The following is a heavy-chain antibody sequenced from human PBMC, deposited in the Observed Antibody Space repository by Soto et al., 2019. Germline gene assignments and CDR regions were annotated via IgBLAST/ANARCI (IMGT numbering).Heavy chain of an antibody. D-gene: IGHD3-10*01. J-gene: IGHJ4*02. CDR2: ISPYKGNT. V-gene: IGHV1-18*01. CDR3: ARDLDDSGSYYTDY. Sequence: ASVKVSCKASGYTFSSIGISWVRQAPGQGLEWMGWISPYKGNTHYAQGLQGRVTMTTDTSTSTAYMELRSLRSDDTAVYCCARDLDDSGSYYTDYWGQGTLVTVSS. CDR1: GYTFSSIG.